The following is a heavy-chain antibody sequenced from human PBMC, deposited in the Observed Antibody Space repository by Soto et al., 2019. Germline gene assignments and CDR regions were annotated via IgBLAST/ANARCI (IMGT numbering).Heavy chain of an antibody. CDR2: IDSSCEK. V-gene: IGHV2-26*01. Sequence: QVTLKESGPVLVKPTETLTLRCTVSGLSITDSEMGVSWIRQPPGQPLEWLAHIDSSCEKSYRTFLKSRLATSKDTSKSQIVLSMANMDAADTATYYCARGHVVVAVRPWFDPWGQGIPVTVSS. CDR1: GLSITDSEMG. D-gene: IGHD2-21*01. CDR3: ARGHVVVAVRPWFDP. J-gene: IGHJ5*02.